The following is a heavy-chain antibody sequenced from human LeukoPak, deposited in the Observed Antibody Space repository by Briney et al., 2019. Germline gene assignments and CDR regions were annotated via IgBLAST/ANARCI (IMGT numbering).Heavy chain of an antibody. CDR2: ISGSGGST. CDR3: AKGRVLLWFGELFEGDYFDY. J-gene: IGHJ4*02. Sequence: GGSLRLSCAASGFTFSSYAMSWVRQAPGKGLEWVSGISGSGGSTYYADSVKGRFTISRDNSKNTLYLQMNSLRAEDTAVYYCAKGRVLLWFGELFEGDYFDYWGQGTLVTVSS. V-gene: IGHV3-23*01. D-gene: IGHD3-10*01. CDR1: GFTFSSYA.